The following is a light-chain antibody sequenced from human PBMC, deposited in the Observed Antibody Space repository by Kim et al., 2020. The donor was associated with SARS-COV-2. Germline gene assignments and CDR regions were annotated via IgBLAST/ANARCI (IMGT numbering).Light chain of an antibody. J-gene: IGLJ3*02. CDR3: APWDDSLSGWV. Sequence: QSVLTQPPSASGTPGQRVTISCSGSSSNIGSNSVYWYQQLPGTAPKLLIYNNNQRPSGVPDRFSGSKSGTSASLAISGLRSEDEADYYCAPWDDSLSGWVFGGGTKLTVL. CDR2: NNN. V-gene: IGLV1-47*02. CDR1: SSNIGSNS.